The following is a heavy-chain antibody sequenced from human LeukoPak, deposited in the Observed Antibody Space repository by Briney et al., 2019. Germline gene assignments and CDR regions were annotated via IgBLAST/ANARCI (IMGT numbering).Heavy chain of an antibody. Sequence: SETLSLTCTVSGGSISSYYWSWIRQPPGKGLEWIGYIYYSGSTNYNPSLKSRVTISVDTSKNQFSLKLSSVTAADTAVYYCARLSAQFRAFDIWGQGTMVTVSS. CDR3: ARLSAQFRAFDI. V-gene: IGHV4-59*01. CDR2: IYYSGST. J-gene: IGHJ3*02. CDR1: GGSISSYY.